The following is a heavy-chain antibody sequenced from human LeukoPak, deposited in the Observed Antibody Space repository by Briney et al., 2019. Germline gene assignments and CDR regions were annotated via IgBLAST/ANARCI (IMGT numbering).Heavy chain of an antibody. V-gene: IGHV4-59*01. D-gene: IGHD1-26*01. Sequence: SETLSLTCTVPGGSISSYYWSWIRQTPGKGLEWLGYIYYSGSTNYNPSLKSRVTISVDTSKNQFSLKLSSVTAADTAVYYCARGSLPYYYYYYMDVWGKGTTVTISS. J-gene: IGHJ6*03. CDR1: GGSISSYY. CDR2: IYYSGST. CDR3: ARGSLPYYYYYYMDV.